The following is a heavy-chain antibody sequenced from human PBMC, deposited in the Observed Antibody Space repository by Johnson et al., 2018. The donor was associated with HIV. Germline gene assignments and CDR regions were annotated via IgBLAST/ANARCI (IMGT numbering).Heavy chain of an antibody. CDR1: GFTFRSYA. D-gene: IGHD6-19*01. V-gene: IGHV3-30*04. CDR2: ISYDGKST. J-gene: IGHJ3*02. CDR3: AKGSGWYSAFDI. Sequence: QMQLVESGGGLVQPGGSLRLSCAASGFTFRSYAMHWVRQAPGKGLEWVAVISYDGKSTYYADSVKGRFTISRDNSKNTLFLQMNSLRAEDTAVYYCAKGSGWYSAFDIWGQGTMVTVSS.